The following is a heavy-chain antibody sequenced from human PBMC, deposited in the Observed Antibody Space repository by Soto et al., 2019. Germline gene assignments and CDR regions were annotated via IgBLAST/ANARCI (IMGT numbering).Heavy chain of an antibody. CDR2: IYHSGST. Sequence: SDTLSLTCAVSGVSISSRGSSWNWIRQPPGKGLEWIGYIYHSGSTLYNPSLKSRVTISVDKSKNQFSLKLSSVTAADTAVYYCARDQLEGNWFDPWGQGTLVTVS. V-gene: IGHV4-30-2*01. CDR1: GVSISSRGSS. J-gene: IGHJ5*02. CDR3: ARDQLEGNWFDP. D-gene: IGHD1-1*01.